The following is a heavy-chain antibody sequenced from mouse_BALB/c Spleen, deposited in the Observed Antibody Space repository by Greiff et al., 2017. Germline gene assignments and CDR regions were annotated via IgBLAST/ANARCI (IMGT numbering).Heavy chain of an antibody. J-gene: IGHJ1*01. CDR3: ARDGSRWYFDV. CDR1: GSTFSSYA. D-gene: IGHD1-1*01. V-gene: IGHV5-9-4*01. CDR2: ISSGGSYT. Sequence: EVKLMESGGGLVKPGGSLKLSCAASGSTFSSYAMSWVRQSPEKRLEWVAEISSGGSYTYYPDTVTGRFTISRDNAKNTLYLEMSSLRSEDTAMYYCARDGSRWYFDVWGAGTTVTVSS.